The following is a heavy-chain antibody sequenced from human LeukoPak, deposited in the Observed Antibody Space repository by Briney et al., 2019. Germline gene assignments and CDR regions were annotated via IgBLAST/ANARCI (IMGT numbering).Heavy chain of an antibody. Sequence: SVKVSCKASGGTFSSYAISWVRQAPGQGPEWMGGIIPIFGTANYAQKFQGRVTITADESTSTAYMELSSLRSEDTAVYYCARDSGSSGYFGYWGQGTLVTVSS. CDR2: IIPIFGTA. J-gene: IGHJ4*02. V-gene: IGHV1-69*13. CDR1: GGTFSSYA. CDR3: ARDSGSSGYFGY. D-gene: IGHD3-22*01.